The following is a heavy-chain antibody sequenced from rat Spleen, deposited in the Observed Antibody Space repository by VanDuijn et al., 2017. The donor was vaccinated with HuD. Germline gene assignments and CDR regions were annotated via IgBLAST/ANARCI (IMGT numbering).Heavy chain of an antibody. J-gene: IGHJ3*01. D-gene: IGHD1-4*01. Sequence: QVHLKESGPGLVQSSQTLSLTCTVSGFSLTSNGVSWVRQPPGEGLKWIAAISTGGNTYYNSALSSRLSLSRDTSKSQVFLKVDSLQTEDTATYFCTRESLPGFNSHWFLSWGQGTLVTVSS. CDR2: ISTGGNT. V-gene: IGHV2S12*01. CDR1: GFSLTSNG. CDR3: TRESLPGFNSHWFLS.